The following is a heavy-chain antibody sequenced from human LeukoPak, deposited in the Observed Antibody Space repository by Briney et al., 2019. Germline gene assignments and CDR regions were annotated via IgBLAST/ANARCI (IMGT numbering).Heavy chain of an antibody. CDR1: GYTFTSYG. CDR2: ISAYNGNT. Sequence: ASVTVSCTASGYTFTSYGISWVRQAPGQGLEWMGWISAYNGNTNYAQKLQGRVTMTTDTSTSTAYMELRSLRSDDSAVYYCAREGLGHDAFDIWGQGTMVTVSS. CDR3: AREGLGHDAFDI. V-gene: IGHV1-18*04. J-gene: IGHJ3*02. D-gene: IGHD6-19*01.